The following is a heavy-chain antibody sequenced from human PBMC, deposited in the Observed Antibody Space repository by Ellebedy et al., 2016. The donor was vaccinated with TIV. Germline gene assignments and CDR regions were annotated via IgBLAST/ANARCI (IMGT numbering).Heavy chain of an antibody. D-gene: IGHD4-17*01. CDR3: ARPDYGGPPTAPRY. V-gene: IGHV3-48*02. Sequence: GESLKISCAASGFTVSSYSMNWVRQGPGKGLEWVAYISSSSATYYADSARGRFTISRDDAKNSLYLQMNSLRDEDTAVYYCARPDYGGPPTAPRYWGQGTLVTVSS. CDR2: ISSSSAT. J-gene: IGHJ4*02. CDR1: GFTVSSYS.